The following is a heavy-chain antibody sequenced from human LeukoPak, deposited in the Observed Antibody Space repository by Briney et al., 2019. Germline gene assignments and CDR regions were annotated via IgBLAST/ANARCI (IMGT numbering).Heavy chain of an antibody. CDR3: ARMSNPGIAAAGTAFDY. CDR2: MNPNSGNT. Sequence: ASVKVSCQASGYTFTSYDINWVRQATGQGLEWMGWMNPNSGNTGYAQKFQGRVTITRNASISTAYMELSSLRSEDTAVYYCARMSNPGIAAAGTAFDYWGQGTLVTVSS. D-gene: IGHD6-13*01. J-gene: IGHJ4*02. CDR1: GYTFTSYD. V-gene: IGHV1-8*03.